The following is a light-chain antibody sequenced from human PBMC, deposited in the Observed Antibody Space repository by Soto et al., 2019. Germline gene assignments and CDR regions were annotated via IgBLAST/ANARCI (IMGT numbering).Light chain of an antibody. CDR3: CSYAGSSTDV. CDR2: EGS. J-gene: IGLJ1*01. Sequence: QTVLTQPASVSGSPGQSITISCTGTSSDVGSYNLVSWYQQHPGKAPKLMIYEGSKRPSGVSNRFSGSKSGNTACLTISGLQADDEADYYCCSYAGSSTDVFGTGTKVTVL. V-gene: IGLV2-23*01. CDR1: SSDVGSYNL.